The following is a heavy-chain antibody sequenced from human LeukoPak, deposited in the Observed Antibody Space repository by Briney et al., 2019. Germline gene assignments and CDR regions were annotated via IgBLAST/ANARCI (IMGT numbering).Heavy chain of an antibody. J-gene: IGHJ4*02. CDR2: ISWNSGAK. CDR1: GFSFDDYA. Sequence: GRSLRLSCAASGFSFDDYAMPWVRQPPGKGLEWVSGISWNSGAKGYADSVKGRFTISRDNAKNTLYLQMNSLRAEDTAVYYCASGIVLGYWGQGTLVTVSS. D-gene: IGHD2-8*02. V-gene: IGHV3-9*01. CDR3: ASGIVLGY.